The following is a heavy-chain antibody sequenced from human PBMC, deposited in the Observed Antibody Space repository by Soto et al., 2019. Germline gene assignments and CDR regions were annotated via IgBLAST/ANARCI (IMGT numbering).Heavy chain of an antibody. D-gene: IGHD2-2*01. V-gene: IGHV4-34*01. Sequence: QVQLQQWGAGLLKPSETLSLTCAVYGGSFSGYYWSWIRQPPGKGLEWIGEINHSGSTNYNPSLKSRVTISVDTSKNQFSLKLSSVTAADTAVYYCARVARVIVVVPAAHFDYWGQGTLVTVSS. J-gene: IGHJ4*02. CDR2: INHSGST. CDR1: GGSFSGYY. CDR3: ARVARVIVVVPAAHFDY.